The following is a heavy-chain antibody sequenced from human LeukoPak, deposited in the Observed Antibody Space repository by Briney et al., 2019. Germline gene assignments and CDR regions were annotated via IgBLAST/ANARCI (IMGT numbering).Heavy chain of an antibody. CDR3: TGDMTTITNFDY. J-gene: IGHJ4*02. D-gene: IGHD4-11*01. CDR1: GFTFSNYW. V-gene: IGHV3-23*01. Sequence: GGSLTLSCAASGFTFSNYWMSWVRQAPGKGLEWVSSISGSSGRTYYADSVTGRFTISRDNAKNTLYLQMNSLRAEDTAIYYCTGDMTTITNFDYWGQGTLVTVSS. CDR2: ISGSSGRT.